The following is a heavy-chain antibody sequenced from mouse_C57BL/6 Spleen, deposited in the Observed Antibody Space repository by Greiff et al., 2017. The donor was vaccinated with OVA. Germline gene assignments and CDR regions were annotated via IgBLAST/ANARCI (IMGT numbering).Heavy chain of an antibody. CDR3: ARSKSSYDYYAMDY. Sequence: QVQLKQSGTELVKPGASVKLSCKASGYTFTSYWMHWVKQRPGQGLEWIGNINPSNGGTNYNEKFKSKATLTVDKSSSTAYMQLSSLTSEDSAVYYCARSKSSYDYYAMDYWGQGTSVTVSS. V-gene: IGHV1-53*01. J-gene: IGHJ4*01. D-gene: IGHD1-1*01. CDR1: GYTFTSYW. CDR2: INPSNGGT.